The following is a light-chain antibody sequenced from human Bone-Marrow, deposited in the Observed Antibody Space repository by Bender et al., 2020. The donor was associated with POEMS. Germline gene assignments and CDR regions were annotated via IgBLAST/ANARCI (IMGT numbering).Light chain of an antibody. CDR1: KLGDKY. CDR3: QAWDSSTCV. J-gene: IGLJ1*01. Sequence: SYELTQPPSVSVSPGQTASITCSGEKLGDKYACWYQQKPGQSPVLVIYQDTKRPSGIPERFSGSNSGNTATLTISGTQAMEEADYYCQAWDSSTCVFGTGTQVTVL. V-gene: IGLV3-1*01. CDR2: QDT.